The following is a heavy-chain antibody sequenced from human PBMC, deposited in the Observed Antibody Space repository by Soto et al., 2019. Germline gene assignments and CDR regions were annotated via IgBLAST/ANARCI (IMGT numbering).Heavy chain of an antibody. Sequence: QVQLQESGPGLVKPSQTLSLTCTVSGGSIDSDGSYWSWIRQSPGEGLEWLGYIYYSGTTYYNPSLKGGFSLPLNTSTNKFSVKLGSVPAADTAICCWASGHCFCTSCPYLDLWGRGTLFPVPS. J-gene: IGHJ2*01. D-gene: IGHD2-2*01. V-gene: IGHV4-31*03. CDR3: ASGHCFCTSCPYLDL. CDR2: IYYSGTT. CDR1: GGSIDSDGSY.